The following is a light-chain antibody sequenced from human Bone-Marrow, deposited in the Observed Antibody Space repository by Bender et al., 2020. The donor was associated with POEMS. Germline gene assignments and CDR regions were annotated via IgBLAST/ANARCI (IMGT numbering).Light chain of an antibody. Sequence: QSALTQPASVSGSPGQSITISCTGTSSDVGSYSLVSWYQQHPGEAPKLLIYEGTKRPSGVSHRFSGSKSANTASLTISGLQAEDEADYYCTSYTTTNTWVFGGGTKLTVL. CDR2: EGT. J-gene: IGLJ3*02. CDR3: TSYTTTNTWV. CDR1: SSDVGSYSL. V-gene: IGLV2-14*02.